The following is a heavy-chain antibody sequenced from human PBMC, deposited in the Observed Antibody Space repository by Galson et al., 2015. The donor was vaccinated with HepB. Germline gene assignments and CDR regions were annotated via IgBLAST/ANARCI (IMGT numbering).Heavy chain of an antibody. V-gene: IGHV3-48*02. CDR3: ARDGSGRLSPWNWFDP. CDR2: ISSSSSTI. J-gene: IGHJ5*02. Sequence: SLRLSCAASGFTFSSYSMNWVRQAPGKGLEWVSYISSSSSTIYYADSVKGRFTISRDNAKNSLYLQMNSLRDEDTAVYYCARDGSGRLSPWNWFDPWGQGTLVTVSS. CDR1: GFTFSSYS. D-gene: IGHD1-26*01.